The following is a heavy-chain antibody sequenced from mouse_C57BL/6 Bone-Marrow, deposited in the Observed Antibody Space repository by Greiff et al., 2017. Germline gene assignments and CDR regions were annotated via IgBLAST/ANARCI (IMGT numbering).Heavy chain of an antibody. Sequence: QVQLKQPGAELVKPGASVNMSCKASGYTFTSYWITWVKQRPGQGLEWLGDIYPGSGSTNYNEKFKSKATLTVDTSSSTAYMQLSSLTSEDSAVYYCFRYGSSVYFDYWGQGTTLTVSS. CDR2: IYPGSGST. J-gene: IGHJ2*01. CDR1: GYTFTSYW. V-gene: IGHV1-55*01. CDR3: FRYGSSVYFDY. D-gene: IGHD1-1*01.